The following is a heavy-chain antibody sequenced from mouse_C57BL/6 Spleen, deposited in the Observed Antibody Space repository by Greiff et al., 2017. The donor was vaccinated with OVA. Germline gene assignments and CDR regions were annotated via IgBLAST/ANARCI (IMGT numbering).Heavy chain of an antibody. Sequence: EVQRVESGPGLVKPSQSLSLTCSVTGYSITSGYYWNWIRQFPGNKLEWMGYISYDGSNNYNPSLKNRISITRDTSKNQFFLKLNSVTTEDTATYYCARGDPYYFDYWGQGTTLTVSS. CDR1: GYSITSGYY. V-gene: IGHV3-6*01. CDR3: ARGDPYYFDY. J-gene: IGHJ2*01. CDR2: ISYDGSN.